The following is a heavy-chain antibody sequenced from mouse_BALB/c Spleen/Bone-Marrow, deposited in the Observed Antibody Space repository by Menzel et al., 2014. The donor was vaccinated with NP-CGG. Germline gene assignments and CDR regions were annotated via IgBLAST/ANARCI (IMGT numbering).Heavy chain of an antibody. D-gene: IGHD1-2*01. CDR2: INPASSTI. J-gene: IGHJ3*01. CDR3: AKDYCYGYVAY. V-gene: IGHV4-1*02. CDR1: GFDFSRYW. Sequence: EVQLQQSGGGLVQPGGSLKLSCAASGFDFSRYWMTWVRQAPGKGLEWIGEINPASSTINYTPSLKDKFIISRDNATNTLYLQMSKGRSEDTAVYYCAKDYCYGYVAYWGQGTLVTVSA.